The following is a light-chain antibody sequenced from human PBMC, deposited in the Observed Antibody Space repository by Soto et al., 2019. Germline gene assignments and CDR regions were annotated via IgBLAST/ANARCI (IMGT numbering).Light chain of an antibody. J-gene: IGKJ2*01. CDR1: QSIGSW. CDR3: QQYNGYSYT. Sequence: DIPMTQSPSTLSASVGDRVTITCRASQSIGSWLAWYQQKPGKAPNLLIYKASSLQSGVPSRFSGSGSGTEFTLTISSLQPDDFATYYCQQYNGYSYTFGQGTKLEIK. V-gene: IGKV1-5*03. CDR2: KAS.